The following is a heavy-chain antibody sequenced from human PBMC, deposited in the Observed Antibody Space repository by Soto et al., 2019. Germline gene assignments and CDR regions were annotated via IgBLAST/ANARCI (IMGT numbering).Heavy chain of an antibody. CDR1: GFTFSDYY. J-gene: IGHJ5*02. CDR2: ISSSGSTI. V-gene: IGHV3-11*01. Sequence: GGSLRLSCAASGFTFSDYYMSWIRQAPGKGLEWVSYISSSGSTIYYADSVKGRFTISRDNAKNSLYLQMNSLRAEDTAVYYCARVNYITVFGVVIPWFDPWGQGTLVTVSS. CDR3: ARVNYITVFGVVIPWFDP. D-gene: IGHD3-3*01.